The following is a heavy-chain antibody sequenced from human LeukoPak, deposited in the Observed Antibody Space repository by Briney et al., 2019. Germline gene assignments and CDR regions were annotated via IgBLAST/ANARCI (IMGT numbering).Heavy chain of an antibody. J-gene: IGHJ4*02. V-gene: IGHV3-23*01. CDR3: ATSDYDFWTGYSPPVSGY. CDR2: ISGSGGST. Sequence: PGGSLRLSCAASGFTFSNYVMSWVRQAPGKGLEWVSAISGSGGSTYYADSVKGRFTISRDNSKNTLDLQMNSLRGEDTAVYYCATSDYDFWTGYSPPVSGYWGQGTLVTVSS. CDR1: GFTFSNYV. D-gene: IGHD3-3*01.